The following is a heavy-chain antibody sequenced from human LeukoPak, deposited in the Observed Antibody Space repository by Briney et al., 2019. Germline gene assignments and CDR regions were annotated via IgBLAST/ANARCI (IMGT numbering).Heavy chain of an antibody. D-gene: IGHD5-18*01. V-gene: IGHV3-23*01. Sequence: QPGGSLRLYCAASGFTFSSYAMSWVRQAPGKGLEWVSAISGSGGSTYYADSVKGRFTISRDNSKNTLYLQMNSLRAEDTAVYYCANPPHSYGGFLPLDYWGQGTLVTVSS. CDR1: GFTFSSYA. CDR2: ISGSGGST. CDR3: ANPPHSYGGFLPLDY. J-gene: IGHJ4*02.